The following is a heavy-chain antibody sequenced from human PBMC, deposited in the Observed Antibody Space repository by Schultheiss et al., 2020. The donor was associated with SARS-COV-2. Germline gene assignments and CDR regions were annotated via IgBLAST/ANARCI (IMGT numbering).Heavy chain of an antibody. CDR1: GYTFTSYA. CDR3: ARGRGVKKGFDY. D-gene: IGHD2-8*01. V-gene: IGHV1-46*01. Sequence: ASVKVSCKASGYTFTSYAMHWVRQAPGQRLEWMGIINPSGGSTSYAQKFQGRVTMTRDTSISTAYMELSRLRSDDTAVYYCARGRGVKKGFDYWGQGTLVTVSS. CDR2: INPSGGST. J-gene: IGHJ4*02.